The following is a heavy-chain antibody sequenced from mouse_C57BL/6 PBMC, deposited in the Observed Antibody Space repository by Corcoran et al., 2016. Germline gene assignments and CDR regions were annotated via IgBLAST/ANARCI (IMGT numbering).Heavy chain of an antibody. D-gene: IGHD2-4*01. CDR2: INTYSGVP. V-gene: IGHV9-3*01. CDR1: GYTFTTYG. J-gene: IGHJ1*03. CDR3: ARGNDYDGYFDV. Sequence: QIQLVQSGPELKKPGETVKISCKASGYTFTTYGMSWVKQAPGKGLKWMGWINTYSGVPTYADDFKGRFAFSLETSASTAYLQINNLKNEDTATYFCARGNDYDGYFDVWGTGTTVTVSS.